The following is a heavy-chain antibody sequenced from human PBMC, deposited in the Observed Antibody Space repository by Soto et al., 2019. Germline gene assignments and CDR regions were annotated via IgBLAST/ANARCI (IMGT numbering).Heavy chain of an antibody. CDR3: ARAAYCGGDCFGFDY. J-gene: IGHJ4*02. CDR2: IYYSGST. D-gene: IGHD2-21*02. V-gene: IGHV4-31*03. Sequence: SETLSLTCTVSGGSISSGGYYWSWIRQHPGKGLEWIGYIYYSGSTYYNPSLKSRVTISVDTSKNQFSLKLSSVTAADTAVYYCARAAYCGGDCFGFDYWGQGTLVTVSS. CDR1: GGSISSGGYY.